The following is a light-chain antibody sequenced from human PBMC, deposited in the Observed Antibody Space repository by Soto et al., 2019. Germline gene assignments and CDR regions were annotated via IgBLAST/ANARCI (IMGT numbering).Light chain of an antibody. CDR1: SSDVGGYNC. J-gene: IGLJ3*02. V-gene: IGLV2-11*01. CDR3: CSYAGTYTLWV. CDR2: DVS. Sequence: QSVLTQPRSVSGSPGQSVTISCTGTSSDVGGYNCVSWYQQYPGKAPKLIIYDVSKRPSGVPDRFSGSKSGNTASLTISGLQAEDEADYYCCSYAGTYTLWVFGGGTKVTVL.